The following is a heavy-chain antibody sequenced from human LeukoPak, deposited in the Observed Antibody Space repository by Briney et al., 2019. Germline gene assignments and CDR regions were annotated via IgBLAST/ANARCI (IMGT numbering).Heavy chain of an antibody. CDR2: LSSTSSDK. D-gene: IGHD1-1*01. Sequence: GGSLRLSCAASGFSFSSYSMNWVRQAPGKGLEWVSSLSSTSSDKRYAESVTGRFTISRDNPKNSVFLQMNSLRVEDTAVYYCARQRRSYINPNRGWFDPWGQGTLVIVSS. J-gene: IGHJ5*02. CDR3: ARQRRSYINPNRGWFDP. CDR1: GFSFSSYS. V-gene: IGHV3-21*06.